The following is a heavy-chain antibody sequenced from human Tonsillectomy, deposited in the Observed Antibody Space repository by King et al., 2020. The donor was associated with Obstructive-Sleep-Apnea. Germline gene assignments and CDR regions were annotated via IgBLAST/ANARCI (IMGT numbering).Heavy chain of an antibody. Sequence: VQLQESGPGLLKPSETLSLTCTVSGGSISSYHWSWIRQPPGKGLEWLGDIYYSGNTNYNPSLKSRVTMSVDTSENQFSLKLSSVTAADTAVYYCARHRGSSWSRFAYWGQGILVTVSS. CDR2: IYYSGNT. CDR1: GGSISSYH. J-gene: IGHJ4*02. V-gene: IGHV4-59*08. CDR3: ARHRGSSWSRFAY. D-gene: IGHD6-13*01.